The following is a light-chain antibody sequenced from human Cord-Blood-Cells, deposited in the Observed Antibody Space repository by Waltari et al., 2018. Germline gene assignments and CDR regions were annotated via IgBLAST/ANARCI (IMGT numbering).Light chain of an antibody. CDR1: QDLSNY. Sequence: IQMTHSQSSLSASVAYRVTIPRQPSQDLSNYLQWYQQKPGQAPKLLIYDASNLETGVPARFSGSGSGTDFTFTISSVQPEDIATYYCQQYVKLPLTFGGGTKVEIK. CDR2: DAS. CDR3: QQYVKLPLT. J-gene: IGKJ4*01. V-gene: IGKV1-33*01.